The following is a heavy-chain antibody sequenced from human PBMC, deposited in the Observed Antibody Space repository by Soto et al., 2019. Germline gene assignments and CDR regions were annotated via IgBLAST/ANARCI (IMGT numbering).Heavy chain of an antibody. Sequence: GGSLRLSCAATEFTVSNNYISWVRQALGKGLEWVSVITVDGSTYYADSVKGRFTISRDNSKNTLFLHMNSLKGEDTAVYYCARDAGPLDYWGQGTPVTVSS. CDR1: EFTVSNNY. CDR3: ARDAGPLDY. CDR2: ITVDGST. V-gene: IGHV3-53*01. J-gene: IGHJ4*02.